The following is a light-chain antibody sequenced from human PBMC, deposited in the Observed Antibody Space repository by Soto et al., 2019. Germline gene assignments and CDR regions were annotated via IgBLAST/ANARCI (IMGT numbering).Light chain of an antibody. J-gene: IGKJ4*01. CDR1: QAITNN. V-gene: IGKV1-9*01. CDR2: EES. Sequence: DIHWTQSPSSLSRSVGARVTITCRASQAITNNLAWYQQKPGNPPRLLIYEESTLHSGVPSRFSGRKVGTQFILTIDSLQPEDFATYYCQQVKSYPRTFGGGTKVDIK. CDR3: QQVKSYPRT.